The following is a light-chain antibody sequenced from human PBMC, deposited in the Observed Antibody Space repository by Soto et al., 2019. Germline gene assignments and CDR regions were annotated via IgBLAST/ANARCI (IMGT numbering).Light chain of an antibody. CDR1: STDVGGHNS. J-gene: IGLJ1*01. CDR2: DVT. CDR3: SSYTSSSTLV. Sequence: QSVLTQPASVYGSPGQSITISCTGTSTDVGGHNSVAWYQHNPGKAPKLMIYDVTNRPSGVSSRFSGSKSGNTASLSISGLQAEDEADYYCSSYTSSSTLVFGTGTKVTVL. V-gene: IGLV2-14*01.